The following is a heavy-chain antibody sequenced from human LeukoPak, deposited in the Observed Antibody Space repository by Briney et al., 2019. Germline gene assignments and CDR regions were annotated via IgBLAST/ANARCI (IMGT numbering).Heavy chain of an antibody. V-gene: IGHV3-30*02. D-gene: IGHD3-16*01. J-gene: IGHJ4*02. CDR3: AKDAGAPLGY. CDR2: IRYDGSNK. CDR1: GFTFSSYG. Sequence: PGGSLRLSCAASGFTFSSYGVHWVRQAPGKGLEWVAFIRYDGSNKYYADSVKGRFTISRDNSKNTLYLQMNSLRAEDTAVYYCAKDAGAPLGYWGQGTLVTVSS.